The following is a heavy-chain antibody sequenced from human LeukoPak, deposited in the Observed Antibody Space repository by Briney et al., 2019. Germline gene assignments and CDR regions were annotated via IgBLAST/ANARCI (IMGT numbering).Heavy chain of an antibody. V-gene: IGHV3-23*01. J-gene: IGHJ4*02. CDR2: ISGSGGSA. Sequence: GGSLRLSCAASGFTFSSYAMSWVRQAPGKGLEWVSLISGSGGSAYYADSVKGRFTISRDNSKNTLYLQMNSLRAEDTAVYYCAKDRLGSGKSQFDYWGQGTLVTVSS. CDR3: AKDRLGSGKSQFDY. CDR1: GFTFSSYA. D-gene: IGHD3-10*01.